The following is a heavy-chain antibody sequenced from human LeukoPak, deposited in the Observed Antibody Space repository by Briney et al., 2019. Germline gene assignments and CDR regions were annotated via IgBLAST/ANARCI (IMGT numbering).Heavy chain of an antibody. Sequence: GGSLRLSCVGSGFTFRSHAMSWVRQAPGKGLEWVAVIWYDGSNKYYADSVKGRFTISRDNSKNTLYLQMNSLRAEDTAVYYCARDLGYYYDSSVSDYWGQGTLVTVSS. D-gene: IGHD3-22*01. V-gene: IGHV3-33*08. J-gene: IGHJ4*02. CDR2: IWYDGSNK. CDR3: ARDLGYYYDSSVSDY. CDR1: GFTFRSHA.